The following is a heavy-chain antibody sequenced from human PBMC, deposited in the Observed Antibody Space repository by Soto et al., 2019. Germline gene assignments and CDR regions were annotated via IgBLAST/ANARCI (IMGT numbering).Heavy chain of an antibody. CDR1: GFTFSSYA. Sequence: GGSLRLSCAASGFTFSSYAMHWVRQAPEKGLEWVSAITGSGACTYYADSVKGRFTISRDNSKNTLHLQMNSLRAEDTALYYCAKTSSWSTFDYWGQGTMVTVSS. CDR2: ITGSGACT. CDR3: AKTSSWSTFDY. V-gene: IGHV3-23*01. J-gene: IGHJ4*02. D-gene: IGHD6-19*01.